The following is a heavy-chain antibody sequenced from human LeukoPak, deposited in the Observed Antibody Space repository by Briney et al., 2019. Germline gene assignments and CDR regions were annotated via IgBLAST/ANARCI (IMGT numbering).Heavy chain of an antibody. Sequence: SETLSLTCTVSGGSISSSSYYWGWIRQPPGKGLEWIGSIYYSGSTYYNPSLKSRVTISVDTSKNQFSLKLSSVTAADTAVYYCARRCFRDSSGYQYWGQGTLVTVSS. J-gene: IGHJ4*02. V-gene: IGHV4-39*01. CDR1: GGSISSSSYY. CDR2: IYYSGST. D-gene: IGHD3-22*01. CDR3: ARRCFRDSSGYQY.